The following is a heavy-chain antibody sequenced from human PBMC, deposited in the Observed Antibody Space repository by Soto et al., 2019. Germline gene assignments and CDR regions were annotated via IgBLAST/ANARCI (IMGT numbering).Heavy chain of an antibody. CDR1: GFTISSYW. CDR3: ARGGTGSGYYYAMDV. Sequence: AASGFTISSYWMHWVRQAPGKGLVWVSRINSDGSSTHYADSVKGRFTISRDNAKNTLYLQVNSLRAEDTAVYYCARGGTGSGYYYAMDVWGQGTTVTVSS. V-gene: IGHV3-74*01. J-gene: IGHJ6*02. D-gene: IGHD3-16*01. CDR2: INSDGSST.